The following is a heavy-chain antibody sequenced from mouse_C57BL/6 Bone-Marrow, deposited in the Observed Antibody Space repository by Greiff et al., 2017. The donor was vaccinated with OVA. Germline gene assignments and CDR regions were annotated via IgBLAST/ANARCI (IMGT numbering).Heavy chain of an antibody. Sequence: VQLQQSGAELVRPGTSVKLSCKASGYTFTSYWMHWVKQRPGQGLEWIGVIDPSDSYTNYNQKFKGKATLTVNTSSSTAYMQLSSLTSEDSAVYYCARKGYSNLAWFAYWGQGTRVTVSA. V-gene: IGHV1-59*01. CDR2: IDPSDSYT. D-gene: IGHD2-5*01. J-gene: IGHJ3*01. CDR1: GYTFTSYW. CDR3: ARKGYSNLAWFAY.